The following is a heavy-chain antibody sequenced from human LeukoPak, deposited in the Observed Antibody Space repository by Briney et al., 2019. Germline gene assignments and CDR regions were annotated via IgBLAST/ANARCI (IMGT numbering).Heavy chain of an antibody. CDR3: ARPYYYDSSGYYWPLDY. CDR2: MNPNSGNT. Sequence: GASVKVSCKASGGTFSSYAISWVRQAPGQGLEWMGWMNPNSGNTGYAQKFQGRVTMTRNTSISTAYMELSSLRSEDTAVYYCARPYYYDSSGYYWPLDYWGQGTLVRVSS. D-gene: IGHD3-22*01. V-gene: IGHV1-8*02. J-gene: IGHJ4*02. CDR1: GGTFSSYA.